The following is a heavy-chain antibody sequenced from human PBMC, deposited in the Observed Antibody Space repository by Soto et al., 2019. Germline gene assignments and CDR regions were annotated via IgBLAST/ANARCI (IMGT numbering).Heavy chain of an antibody. CDR1: GFIFSGSA. Sequence: PGGYLRLSCAASGFIFSGSAIHWVRQASGKGLEWVARIRSKGNNYATAYAASVKGRFTISRDDSKKTAYLQLNSLKTEDTAIYYCTRIFSDAFDIWGQGTMVTVSS. CDR2: IRSKGNNYAT. CDR3: TRIFSDAFDI. J-gene: IGHJ3*02. V-gene: IGHV3-73*01.